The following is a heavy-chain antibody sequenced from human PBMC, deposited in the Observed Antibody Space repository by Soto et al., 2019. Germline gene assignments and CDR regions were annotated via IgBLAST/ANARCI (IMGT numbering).Heavy chain of an antibody. CDR2: IYPGDSDT. Sequence: GESLKISCKGSGYSFTSYWIGWVRQMPGKGLEWMGIIYPGDSDTRYSPSFQGQVTISADKSISTAYLQWSSLKASDTAMYYCARRIVVVPAAHDAFDIWGQGTMLTVSS. J-gene: IGHJ3*02. CDR1: GYSFTSYW. D-gene: IGHD2-2*01. CDR3: ARRIVVVPAAHDAFDI. V-gene: IGHV5-51*01.